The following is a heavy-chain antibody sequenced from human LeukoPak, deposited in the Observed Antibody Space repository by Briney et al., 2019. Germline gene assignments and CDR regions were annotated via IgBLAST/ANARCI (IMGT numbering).Heavy chain of an antibody. D-gene: IGHD6-19*01. CDR3: SGYSSGLNWFNP. V-gene: IGHV4-34*01. CDR2: INHSGST. CDR1: GGSFSGYY. J-gene: IGHJ5*02. Sequence: SETLSLTCAVYGGSFSGYYWSWIRQPPGKGLEWIGEINHSGSTNYNPSLKSRVTISVDTSKNQFSLKLSSVTAADTAVYYCSGYSSGLNWFNPWGQGTLVTVSS.